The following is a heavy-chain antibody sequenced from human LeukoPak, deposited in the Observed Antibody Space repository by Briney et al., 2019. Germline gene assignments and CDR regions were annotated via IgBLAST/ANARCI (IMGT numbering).Heavy chain of an antibody. V-gene: IGHV3-66*02. CDR3: ARARIGTSGTKSNRWFDP. CDR1: GFTGTANY. D-gene: IGHD1-1*01. Sequence: GGSLRLSCAASGFTGTANYMTWVRQAPGKGLEWVSHIYAGGETFYADSVKGRFSVSREKSSNTLYLQMNSLSAEDTAFYYRARARIGTSGTKSNRWFDPWGQGILVTVAS. CDR2: IYAGGET. J-gene: IGHJ5*02.